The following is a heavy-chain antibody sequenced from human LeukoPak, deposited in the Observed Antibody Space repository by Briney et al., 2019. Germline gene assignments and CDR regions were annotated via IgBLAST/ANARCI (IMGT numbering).Heavy chain of an antibody. CDR2: IYHSGST. V-gene: IGHV4-38-2*01. CDR3: ARRRGGDQFDY. D-gene: IGHD3-16*01. CDR1: GYSIRSGYY. J-gene: IGHJ4*02. Sequence: SETQSLTCGVSGYSIRSGYYWGWIRQPPGKGLEWIGSIYHSGSTYYNPSLKSRVTILVDTSKNQFSLKMSSVTAADTAVYYCARRRGGDQFDYWGQGALVTVSS.